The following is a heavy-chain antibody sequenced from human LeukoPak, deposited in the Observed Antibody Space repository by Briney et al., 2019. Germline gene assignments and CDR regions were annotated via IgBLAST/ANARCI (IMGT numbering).Heavy chain of an antibody. CDR2: IKSDGSNT. Sequence: PGGSLRLSCAASGFTFSSYWMHWVRQAPGKGLVWVSRIKSDGSNTNYADSVKGRFTISRDNAKNTLHLQMNSLRAEDTAVYYCAKDPTHFRVWDDYDNTRLNYWGQGTLVTVSS. J-gene: IGHJ4*02. CDR3: AKDPTHFRVWDDYDNTRLNY. D-gene: IGHD3-22*01. CDR1: GFTFSSYW. V-gene: IGHV3-74*01.